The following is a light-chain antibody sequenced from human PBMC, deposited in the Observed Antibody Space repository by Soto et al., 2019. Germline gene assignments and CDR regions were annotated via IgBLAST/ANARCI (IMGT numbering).Light chain of an antibody. V-gene: IGKV1-33*01. CDR1: QDISNY. CDR2: DAS. Sequence: DIQMTQSPSSLSASVGDRVTITCQASQDISNYLNWYQQKPGKAPKLLIYDASNLETGVPSRFSGSGSGTDSTFTISSLQAEDIATYYCQQYDNLPLYTFGQGTKLEIK. J-gene: IGKJ2*01. CDR3: QQYDNLPLYT.